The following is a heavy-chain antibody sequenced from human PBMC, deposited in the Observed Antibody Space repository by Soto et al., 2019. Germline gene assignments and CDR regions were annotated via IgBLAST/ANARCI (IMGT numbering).Heavy chain of an antibody. Sequence: PGGSLRLYCAASGFTFSSYAMSWVRQAPGKGLEWVSAISGSGGSTYYADSVKGRFTISRDNSKNTLYLQMNSLRAEDTAVYYCAKDRIYDSSGYYYEPFDYWGQGTLVTVSS. D-gene: IGHD3-22*01. V-gene: IGHV3-23*01. CDR3: AKDRIYDSSGYYYEPFDY. CDR1: GFTFSSYA. CDR2: ISGSGGST. J-gene: IGHJ4*02.